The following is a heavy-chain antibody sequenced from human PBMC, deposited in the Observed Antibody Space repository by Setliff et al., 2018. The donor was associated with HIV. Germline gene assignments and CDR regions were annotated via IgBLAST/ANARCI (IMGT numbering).Heavy chain of an antibody. CDR3: TRHPLRPGIAGYFYFVDV. CDR2: IYPGDSET. J-gene: IGHJ6*03. Sequence: PGESLKISCKGSGYFFLDSWIGWVRQMPGKGLEWVAIIYPGDSETRYSPPFEGQVTISVDRSINTAYLQWSSLKASDTAIYYRTRHPLRPGIAGYFYFVDVWGTGTTVTVSS. CDR1: GYFFLDSW. D-gene: IGHD3-9*01. V-gene: IGHV5-51*01.